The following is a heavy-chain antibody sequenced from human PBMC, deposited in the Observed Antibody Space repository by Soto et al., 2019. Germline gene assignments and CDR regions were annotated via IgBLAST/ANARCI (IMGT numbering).Heavy chain of an antibody. D-gene: IGHD6-19*01. Sequence: KASETLSLTCTVSGGSISSGGYYWSWIRQHPGKGLEWIGYIYYSGSTYYNPSLKSRVTISVDTSKNQFSLKLSSVTAADTAVYYCARGPPSYSSGWYGPLYGMDVWGQGTTVTVSS. V-gene: IGHV4-31*03. J-gene: IGHJ6*02. CDR2: IYYSGST. CDR3: ARGPPSYSSGWYGPLYGMDV. CDR1: GGSISSGGYY.